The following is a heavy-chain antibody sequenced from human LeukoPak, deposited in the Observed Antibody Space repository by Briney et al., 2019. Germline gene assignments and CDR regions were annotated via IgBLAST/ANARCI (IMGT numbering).Heavy chain of an antibody. V-gene: IGHV3-20*04. Sequence: TGGSLRLSCAASGFTFDEYAMSWVRQLTEKGLEWVSGLNWNGDTTDYADSVRGRFTISRDNAKNSLYLQTNSLTAEDTAFYYCASRHSDGYFDYWAQGTLVTVSS. CDR1: GFTFDEYA. J-gene: IGHJ4*02. CDR3: ASRHSDGYFDY. CDR2: LNWNGDTT. D-gene: IGHD3-22*01.